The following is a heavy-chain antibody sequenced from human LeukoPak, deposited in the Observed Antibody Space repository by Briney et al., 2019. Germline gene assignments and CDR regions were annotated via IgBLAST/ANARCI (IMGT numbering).Heavy chain of an antibody. D-gene: IGHD1-20*01. CDR1: GFTVSSNY. V-gene: IGHV3-53*01. CDR2: IYSGGST. J-gene: IGHJ4*02. Sequence: GGSLRLSCAASGFTVSSNYMSWVRQAPGKGLEWVSVIYSGGSTYYADSVKGRSTISRDNSKNTLYLQMNSLRAEDTAVYYCARGPPYNWNYVDYWGQGTLVTVSS. CDR3: ARGPPYNWNYVDY.